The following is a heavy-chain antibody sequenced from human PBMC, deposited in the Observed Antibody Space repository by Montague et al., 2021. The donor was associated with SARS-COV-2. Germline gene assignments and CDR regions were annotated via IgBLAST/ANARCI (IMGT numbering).Heavy chain of an antibody. CDR1: GGSVTSGDYY. CDR2: IYNTGRT. CDR3: ATEMPAYDVFDI. J-gene: IGHJ3*02. V-gene: IGHV4-61*08. D-gene: IGHD2-2*01. Sequence: SETLSLTCTVSGGSVTSGDYYWTWIRQPPGKVLEWIGYIYNTGRTNYNPSLKSRVTISMDTSKNQFSLRVDSVSAADTAVYYCATEMPAYDVFDIWGQGTMVTVSS.